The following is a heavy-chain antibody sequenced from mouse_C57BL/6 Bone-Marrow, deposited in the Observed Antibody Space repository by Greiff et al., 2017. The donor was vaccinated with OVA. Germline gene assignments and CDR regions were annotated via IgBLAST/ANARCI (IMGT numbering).Heavy chain of an antibody. D-gene: IGHD2-4*01. J-gene: IGHJ2*01. CDR1: GYTFTGYW. CDR3: AKIIYCDYGGEHYFDY. V-gene: IGHV1-9*01. Sequence: VQLQQSGAELMKPGASVKLSCKATGYTFTGYWIEWVKQRPGHGLEWIGEILPGSGSTNYNEKFKGKATFTADTSSNTAYMQLSSLTTEDSAIYYYAKIIYCDYGGEHYFDYWGQGTTLTVSS. CDR2: ILPGSGST.